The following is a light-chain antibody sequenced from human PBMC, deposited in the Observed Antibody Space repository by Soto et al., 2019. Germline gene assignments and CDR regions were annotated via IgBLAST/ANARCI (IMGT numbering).Light chain of an antibody. V-gene: IGKV1-5*01. J-gene: IGKJ5*01. CDR1: QSVNKW. CDR3: QQYNSYST. CDR2: DAS. Sequence: DIQMTQSPCTLSASVGDRVTITCRASQSVNKWLAWFQQKPGKVPKLLIFDASTLQTGVPSRFGGGGSGTEFTLTISGLQPDDFATYYCQQYNSYSTFGQGTRLEIK.